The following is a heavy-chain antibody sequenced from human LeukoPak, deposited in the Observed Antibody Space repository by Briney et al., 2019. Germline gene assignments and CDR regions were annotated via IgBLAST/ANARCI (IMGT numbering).Heavy chain of an antibody. CDR3: AREVYSGSYYRNPKFDY. CDR1: GYSISSGYY. D-gene: IGHD1-26*01. V-gene: IGHV4-38-2*02. J-gene: IGHJ4*02. CDR2: IYHSGRT. Sequence: SETLSLTCTVSGYSISSGYYWGWIRQPPGKGLEWIGSIYHSGRTFYNPSLKSRVTISVDTSKNQFSLKLTSVTAADTAVYYCAREVYSGSYYRNPKFDYWGQGTLVTVSS.